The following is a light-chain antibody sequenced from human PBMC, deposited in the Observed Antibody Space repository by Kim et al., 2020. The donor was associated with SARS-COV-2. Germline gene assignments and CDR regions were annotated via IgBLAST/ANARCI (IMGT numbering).Light chain of an antibody. Sequence: QSVLTQPPSVSGAPGQRVTISCTGSSSNIGAGYDVHWYQQLPGTAPKLLIYGNNNRPSGVPDRFSGSKSGTSASLAITGLQAEDEADYYCQSYDGDLSGFLFGIGTKVTVL. CDR3: QSYDGDLSGFL. CDR1: SSNIGAGYD. CDR2: GNN. V-gene: IGLV1-40*01. J-gene: IGLJ1*01.